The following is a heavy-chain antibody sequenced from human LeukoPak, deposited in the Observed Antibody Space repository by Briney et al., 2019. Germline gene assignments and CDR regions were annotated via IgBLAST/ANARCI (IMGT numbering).Heavy chain of an antibody. D-gene: IGHD3-22*01. J-gene: IGHJ4*02. CDR3: AKSYYYDSSGLSPGYFDY. Sequence: TGGSLRLSCAASGFTFSSYAMSWVRQAPGKGLEWVSAISGSGGSTYYADSVEGRFTISRDNSKNTLYLQMNSLRAEDTAVYYCAKSYYYDSSGLSPGYFDYWGQGTLVTVSS. CDR1: GFTFSSYA. V-gene: IGHV3-23*01. CDR2: ISGSGGST.